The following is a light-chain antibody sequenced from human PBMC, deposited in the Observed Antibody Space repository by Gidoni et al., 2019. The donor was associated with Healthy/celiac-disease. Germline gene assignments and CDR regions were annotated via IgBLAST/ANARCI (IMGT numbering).Light chain of an antibody. CDR3: QQSYSTPMYT. Sequence: DIQMTQSPSSLSASGGDRVTITCRASQSISSYLNWYQQKPGKAPKLLIYAASRLQSGVPSRFNGSGSGTDFTLTISSLQPEDFATYYCQQSYSTPMYTFGQGTKLEIK. CDR2: AAS. V-gene: IGKV1-39*01. CDR1: QSISSY. J-gene: IGKJ2*01.